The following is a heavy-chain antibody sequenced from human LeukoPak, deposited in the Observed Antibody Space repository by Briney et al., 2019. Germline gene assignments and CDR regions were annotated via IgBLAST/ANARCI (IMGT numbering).Heavy chain of an antibody. V-gene: IGHV3-23*01. CDR3: AELGITMIGGV. Sequence: PGGSLRLSCATSGFSFSSYAVSWVRQAPGKGLEWVSAMSSSDDGRYYAASVRGRFTISRDTSRSTLYLQMNSLRAEDAAVYYCAELGITMIGGVWGKGTTVTISS. J-gene: IGHJ6*04. D-gene: IGHD3-10*02. CDR1: GFSFSSYA. CDR2: MSSSDDGR.